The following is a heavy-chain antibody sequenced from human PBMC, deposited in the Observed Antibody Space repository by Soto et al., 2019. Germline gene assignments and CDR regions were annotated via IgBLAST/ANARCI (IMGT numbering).Heavy chain of an antibody. D-gene: IGHD2-2*01. CDR3: ARDHTSIPYAHYYYGMDV. Sequence: SGTLSLTCTVSGGSISSSYWSWSWQPDGKGLEWIGRIYTSGSTNYNPSLKSRVTMSVDTSKNQFSLKLSSVTAADTAVYYCARDHTSIPYAHYYYGMDVWGQGTTVTVSS. CDR1: GGSISSSY. V-gene: IGHV4-4*07. J-gene: IGHJ6*02. CDR2: IYTSGST.